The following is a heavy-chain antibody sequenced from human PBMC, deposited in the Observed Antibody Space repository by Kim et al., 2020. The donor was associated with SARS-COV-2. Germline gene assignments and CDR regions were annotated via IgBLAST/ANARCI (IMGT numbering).Heavy chain of an antibody. CDR2: ISWNSGSI. D-gene: IGHD3-10*01. V-gene: IGHV3-9*01. J-gene: IGHJ4*02. Sequence: GGSLRLFCAASGFTFDDYAMHWVRQAPGKGLEWVSGISWNSGSIGYADSVKGRFTISRDNAKNSLYLQMNSLRAEDTALYYCAKDIGGVRGDPEYYFDYWGQGTLVTVSS. CDR1: GFTFDDYA. CDR3: AKDIGGVRGDPEYYFDY.